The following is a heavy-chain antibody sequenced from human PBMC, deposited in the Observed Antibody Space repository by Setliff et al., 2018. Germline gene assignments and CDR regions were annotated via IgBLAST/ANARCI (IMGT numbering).Heavy chain of an antibody. Sequence: ASVKVSCKVSGYTLTELSMHWVRQAPGKGLEWMAYINGGNGNTHYSQKFRGRVTVTRDTSASTVFMELSTLSSEDTAVYYCAREVYDILTGYSYWYFDLWGRGTLVTVSS. V-gene: IGHV1-3*01. CDR2: INGGNGNT. CDR3: AREVYDILTGYSYWYFDL. CDR1: GYTLTELS. J-gene: IGHJ2*01. D-gene: IGHD3-9*01.